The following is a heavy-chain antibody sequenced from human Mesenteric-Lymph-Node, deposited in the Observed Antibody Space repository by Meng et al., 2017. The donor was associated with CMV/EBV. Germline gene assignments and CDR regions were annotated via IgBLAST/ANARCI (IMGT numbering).Heavy chain of an antibody. V-gene: IGHV3-9*01. J-gene: IGHJ4*02. CDR1: GFTFDDYA. CDR2: ISWNSGSI. D-gene: IGHD1-26*01. Sequence: SLKISCAASGFTFDDYAMHWVRQAPGKGLEWVSGISWNSGSIGYADSVKGRFTISRDNAKNSLYLQMNSLRAEDTAVYYCAREGPGFDYWGQGTLVTVSS. CDR3: AREGPGFDY.